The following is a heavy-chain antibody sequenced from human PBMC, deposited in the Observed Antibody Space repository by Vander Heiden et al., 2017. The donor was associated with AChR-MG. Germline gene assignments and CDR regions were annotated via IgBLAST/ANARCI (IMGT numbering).Heavy chain of an antibody. V-gene: IGHV3-9*01. Sequence: EVQLVESGGGLVQPGGSLRLSCAASGFTFADHAMPWVRQAPGKGLEWVSSISWNSGLIAYADSVRGRFTISRDSAKNSLYLQMRSLRVQDTALYYCAREPARFTLVGGANHYYYMDVWGKGTTVTVSS. J-gene: IGHJ6*03. D-gene: IGHD3-10*01. CDR2: ISWNSGLI. CDR1: GFTFADHA. CDR3: AREPARFTLVGGANHYYYMDV.